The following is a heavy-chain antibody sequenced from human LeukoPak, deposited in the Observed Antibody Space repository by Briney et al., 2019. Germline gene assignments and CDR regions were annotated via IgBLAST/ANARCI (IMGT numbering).Heavy chain of an antibody. J-gene: IGHJ4*02. CDR1: GFTFSSYE. CDR2: IYRGGST. D-gene: IGHD6-13*01. CDR3: ARGGARQQLVENYFDY. V-gene: IGHV3-53*01. Sequence: GGSLRLSCAASGFTFSSYEMNWVRQAPGKGLEWVSVIYRGGSTCYADSVKGRFTVSRDNSKNTLYLRMNSLRAEDTAVYYCARGGARQQLVENYFDYWGQGTLVTVSS.